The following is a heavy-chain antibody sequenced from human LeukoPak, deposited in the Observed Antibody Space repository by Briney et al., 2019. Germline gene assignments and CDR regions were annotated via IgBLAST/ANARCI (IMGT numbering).Heavy chain of an antibody. J-gene: IGHJ1*01. CDR2: IIPMFGTA. CDR3: ARDSSEFRSLIPH. V-gene: IGHV1-69*13. CDR1: GGTVSSYA. Sequence: VASVKVSCKASGGTVSSYAISWVRQAPGRGLEWMGGIIPMFGTAKYAQKFQGRVTITADESTSTAYMELRSLRSEDTAVYYCARDSSEFRSLIPHWGQGTLVTVSS. D-gene: IGHD2-21*01.